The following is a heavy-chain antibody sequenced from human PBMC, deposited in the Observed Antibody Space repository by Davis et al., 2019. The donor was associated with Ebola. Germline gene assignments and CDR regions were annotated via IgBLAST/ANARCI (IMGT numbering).Heavy chain of an antibody. D-gene: IGHD2-15*01. J-gene: IGHJ3*02. V-gene: IGHV1-8*02. CDR1: GYTFTSYY. CDR2: MNPNSGNT. CDR3: ARGGVWWDAFDI. Sequence: ASVKVSCKASGYTFTSYYMHWVRQAPGQGLEWMGWMNPNSGNTGYAQKFQGRVTMTRNTSISTAYMELSSLRSEDTAVYYCARGGVWWDAFDIWGQGTMVTVSS.